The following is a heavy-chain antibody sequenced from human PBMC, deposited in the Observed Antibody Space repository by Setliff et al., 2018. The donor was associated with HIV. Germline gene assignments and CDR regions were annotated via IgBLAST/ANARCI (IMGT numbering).Heavy chain of an antibody. CDR2: MNPNSGNT. J-gene: IGHJ4*02. CDR1: GYTFTSYD. V-gene: IGHV1-8*02. CDR3: TTPLDSSGYFGSDYFDY. D-gene: IGHD3-22*01. Sequence: ASVKVSCKASGYTFTSYDINWVRQATGQGLEWMGWMNPNSGNTGYAQKFQGRITITADTSTDTAYLELSSLRSEDSAFYYCTTPLDSSGYFGSDYFDYWGQGALVTVS.